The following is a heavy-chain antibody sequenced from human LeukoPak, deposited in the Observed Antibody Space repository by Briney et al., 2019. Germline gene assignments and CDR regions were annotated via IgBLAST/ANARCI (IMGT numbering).Heavy chain of an antibody. V-gene: IGHV3-7*01. CDR3: AREILRNIAVAGTDAFDI. CDR1: GFTFSSYW. CDR2: IKQDGSEK. D-gene: IGHD6-19*01. Sequence: GGSLRLSCAASGFTFSSYWMSWVRQAPGKGLEWVANIKQDGSEKYYVDSVKGRFTISRDNAKNSLYLQMNSLRAEDTAVYYCAREILRNIAVAGTDAFDIWAKGQWSPSLQ. J-gene: IGHJ3*02.